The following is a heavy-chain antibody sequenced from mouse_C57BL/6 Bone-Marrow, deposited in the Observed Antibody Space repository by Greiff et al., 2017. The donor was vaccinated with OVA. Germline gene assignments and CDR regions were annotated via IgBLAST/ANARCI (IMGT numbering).Heavy chain of an antibody. D-gene: IGHD2-2*01. CDR3: AREGYDGRNYVDY. J-gene: IGHJ2*01. CDR1: GYTFTDYY. Sequence: EVQLQQSGPELVKPGASVKISCKASGYTFTDYYMNWVKQSHGKSLEWIGDINPNNGGTSYNQKFKGKATLTVDKSSSTAYMELRSLTSEDSAVYYCAREGYDGRNYVDYWGQGTTLTVSS. V-gene: IGHV1-26*01. CDR2: INPNNGGT.